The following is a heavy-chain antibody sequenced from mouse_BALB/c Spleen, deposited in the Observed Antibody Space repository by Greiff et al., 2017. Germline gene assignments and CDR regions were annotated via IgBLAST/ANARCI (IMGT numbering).Heavy chain of an antibody. Sequence: EVQRVESGGGLVQPGGSLKLSCAASGFTFSSYTMSWVRQTPEKRLEWVAYISNGGGRTYYPDTVKGRFTISRDNAKNTLYLQMSSLKSEDTAMYYCARQGITASWFAYWGQGTLVTGSA. CDR2: ISNGGGRT. J-gene: IGHJ3*01. CDR3: ARQGITASWFAY. CDR1: GFTFSSYT. D-gene: IGHD2-4*01. V-gene: IGHV5-12-2*01.